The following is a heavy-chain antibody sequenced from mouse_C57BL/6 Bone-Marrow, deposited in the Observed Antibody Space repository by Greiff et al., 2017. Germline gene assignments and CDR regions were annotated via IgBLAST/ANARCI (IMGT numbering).Heavy chain of an antibody. Sequence: VQLQESGAELVRPGASVTLSCKASGYTFTDYEMHWVKQTPVHGLEWIGAIDPETGGTAYNQKFKGKAILTADKSSSTAYMELRSLTSEDSAVYYCTRENYYYDYDGYYAMDYWGQGTSVTVSS. CDR1: GYTFTDYE. D-gene: IGHD2-4*01. CDR3: TRENYYYDYDGYYAMDY. J-gene: IGHJ4*01. V-gene: IGHV1-15*01. CDR2: IDPETGGT.